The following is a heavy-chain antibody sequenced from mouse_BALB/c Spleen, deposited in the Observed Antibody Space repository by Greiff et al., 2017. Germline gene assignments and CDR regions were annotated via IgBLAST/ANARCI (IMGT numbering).Heavy chain of an antibody. D-gene: IGHD1-1*01. J-gene: IGHJ4*01. CDR1: GFNIKDYY. Sequence: VQLQQQSGAELVRSGASVKLSCTASGFNIKDYYMHWVKQRPEQGLEWIGWIDPENGDTEYAPKFQGKATMTADTSSNTAYLQLSSLTSEDTAVYYCNHGSNAMDYWGQGTSVTVSS. CDR3: NHGSNAMDY. V-gene: IGHV14-4*02. CDR2: IDPENGDT.